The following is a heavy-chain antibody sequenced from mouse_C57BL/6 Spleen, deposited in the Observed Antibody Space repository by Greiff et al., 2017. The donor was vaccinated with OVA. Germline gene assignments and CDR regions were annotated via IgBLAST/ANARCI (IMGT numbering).Heavy chain of an antibody. CDR3: ARYYYGSEGYYFDY. J-gene: IGHJ2*01. V-gene: IGHV5-16*01. CDR1: GFTFSDYY. CDR2: INYDGSST. D-gene: IGHD1-1*01. Sequence: EVKLVESAGGLVQPGSSMKLSCTASGFTFSDYYMAWVRQVPEKGLEWVANINYDGSSTYYLDSLKSRFIISRDNAKNILYLQMSSLKSEDTATYYCARYYYGSEGYYFDYWGQGTTLTVSS.